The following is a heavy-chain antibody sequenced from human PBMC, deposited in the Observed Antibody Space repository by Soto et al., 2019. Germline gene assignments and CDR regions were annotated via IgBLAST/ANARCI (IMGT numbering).Heavy chain of an antibody. J-gene: IGHJ6*02. CDR2: INPSGTNS. Sequence: GGSLRLSCAASGFTFSDHDMSWIRQAPGKGLEWISYINPSGTNSDYAESVKGRFTISRDNAENSRYLQMNRLRAEDTALYYCARGHHSLDVWGQGATVTVSS. CDR3: ARGHHSLDV. D-gene: IGHD5-18*01. V-gene: IGHV3-11*06. CDR1: GFTFSDHD.